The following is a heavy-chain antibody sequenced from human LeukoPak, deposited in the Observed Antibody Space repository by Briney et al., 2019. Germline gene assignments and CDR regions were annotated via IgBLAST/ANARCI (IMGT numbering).Heavy chain of an antibody. J-gene: IGHJ4*02. V-gene: IGHV1-24*01. D-gene: IGHD4-17*01. CDR2: LDPENGET. Sequence: ASVKVSCKVSGHTLTDLSTHWVRQAPGGGLEWMGGLDPENGETIYAQKFQGRVTMTEDTSTDTAYMELSSLRSEDTAVYYCARVAGDQRNGAFDYWGQGTLVTVSS. CDR3: ARVAGDQRNGAFDY. CDR1: GHTLTDLS.